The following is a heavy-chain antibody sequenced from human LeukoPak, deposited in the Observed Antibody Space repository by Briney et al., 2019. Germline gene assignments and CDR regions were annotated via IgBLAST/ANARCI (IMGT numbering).Heavy chain of an antibody. V-gene: IGHV4-59*13. J-gene: IGHJ3*02. D-gene: IGHD1-26*01. CDR3: ARDQGSGGRYRIDAFDI. CDR1: GGSISSSY. CDR2: IYYNGNT. Sequence: SETLSLTCTVSGGSISSSYWSWIRQPPGKGLECIGYIYYNGNTNYNPSLKSRVTISVDTSKNQFSLKLSSVTAADTAVYYCARDQGSGGRYRIDAFDIWGQGTMVTVSS.